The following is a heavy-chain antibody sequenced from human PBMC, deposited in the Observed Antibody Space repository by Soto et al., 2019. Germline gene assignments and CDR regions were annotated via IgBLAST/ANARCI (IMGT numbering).Heavy chain of an antibody. CDR1: GGTFSSYA. J-gene: IGHJ4*02. Sequence: SLKVSCKTSGGTFSSYAISWGRQEHGQGLEWMGGIIPIFGTANYAQKFQGRVTITADESTSTAYMELSSLRSEDTAVYYCARGLAARPVPPFAGWGQGTLVTVSS. CDR3: ARGLAARPVPPFAG. V-gene: IGHV1-69*13. CDR2: IIPIFGTA. D-gene: IGHD6-6*01.